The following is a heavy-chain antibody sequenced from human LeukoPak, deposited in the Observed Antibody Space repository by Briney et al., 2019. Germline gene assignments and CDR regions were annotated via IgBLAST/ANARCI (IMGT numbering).Heavy chain of an antibody. CDR3: AKRLSASDWFEVDY. D-gene: IGHD3-9*01. Sequence: GGSLRLSCAASGFTFSSYAVNWVRQAPGKGLEWVSAISGSGGSTYYADSVKGRFTISRDNSKNTLYLQLNSLRAEDTAVYYCAKRLSASDWFEVDYWGQGTLVTVSS. J-gene: IGHJ4*02. CDR2: ISGSGGST. CDR1: GFTFSSYA. V-gene: IGHV3-23*01.